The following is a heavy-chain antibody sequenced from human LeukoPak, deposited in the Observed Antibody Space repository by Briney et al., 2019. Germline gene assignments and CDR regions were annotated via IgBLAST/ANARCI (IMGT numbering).Heavy chain of an antibody. CDR1: GFPFSSYS. D-gene: IGHD3-10*01. Sequence: GSLRLSCAASGFPFSSYSMNWVRQAPGEGLEWVSYISSSRTTSYADSVKGRFTISRDNAKNSLYLQMNSLRAEDTAVNYCARDLEGSGSFYRPSYDYWGQGTLVTVSS. CDR3: ARDLEGSGSFYRPSYDY. V-gene: IGHV3-48*01. J-gene: IGHJ4*02. CDR2: ISSSRTT.